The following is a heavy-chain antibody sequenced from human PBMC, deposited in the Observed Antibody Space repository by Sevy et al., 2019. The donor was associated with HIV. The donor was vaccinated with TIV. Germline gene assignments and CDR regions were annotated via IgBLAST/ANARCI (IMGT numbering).Heavy chain of an antibody. D-gene: IGHD1-1*01. CDR2: FDPEDGET. Sequence: ASVKVSCKVSGYTLTELSMHWVRQAPGKGLEWMGGFDPEDGETIYAQKFQGRVTMTEDTSTDTAYMELSSLRSEDTAVYYCATAPGRVTNFEAFDIWGQGTMVTVSS. CDR1: GYTLTELS. CDR3: ATAPGRVTNFEAFDI. V-gene: IGHV1-24*01. J-gene: IGHJ3*02.